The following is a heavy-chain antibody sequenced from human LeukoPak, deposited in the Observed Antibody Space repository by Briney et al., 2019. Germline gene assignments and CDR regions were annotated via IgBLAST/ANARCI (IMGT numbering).Heavy chain of an antibody. Sequence: SETLSLICAVYGGSFSGYYWSWIRQPPGKGLEWIGEINHSGSTNYNPSLKSRVTISVDTSKNQFSLKLSSVTAADTAVYYCASPNSNIWDPHFDYWGQGTLVTVSS. V-gene: IGHV4-34*01. CDR3: ASPNSNIWDPHFDY. CDR1: GGSFSGYY. D-gene: IGHD6-13*01. CDR2: INHSGST. J-gene: IGHJ4*02.